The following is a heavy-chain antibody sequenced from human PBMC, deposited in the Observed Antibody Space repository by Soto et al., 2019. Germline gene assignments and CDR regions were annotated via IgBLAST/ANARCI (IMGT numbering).Heavy chain of an antibody. D-gene: IGHD3-3*01. CDR3: ARAYDFVCDS. CDR2: INPDTGDR. V-gene: IGHV1-2*02. Sequence: QVQLVQSGAEVKKPGASLKVSCKASGYTFTDSHIHWVRQAPGQGLEWMGWINPDTGDRNYAQRFQGRPTPTRDTSITTAHMALTRLTSDDTAVYFCARAYDFVCDSWGQGTLVTVSS. CDR1: GYTFTDSH. J-gene: IGHJ4*02.